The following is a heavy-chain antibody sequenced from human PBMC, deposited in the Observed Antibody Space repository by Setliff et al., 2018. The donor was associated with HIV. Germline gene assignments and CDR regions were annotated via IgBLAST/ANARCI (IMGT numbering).Heavy chain of an antibody. CDR3: AKAIRPAAAGTWLGPFDY. Sequence: PGGSLRLSCAASGFTFSRYAMTWVRQAPGKGLEWLSVISGSSESTHYADSVKGRFTISRDNSKNTLYLQMNSLRGEDTALYYCAKAIRPAAAGTWLGPFDYWGQGTLVTVSS. CDR1: GFTFSRYA. J-gene: IGHJ4*02. D-gene: IGHD6-13*01. V-gene: IGHV3-23*01. CDR2: ISGSSEST.